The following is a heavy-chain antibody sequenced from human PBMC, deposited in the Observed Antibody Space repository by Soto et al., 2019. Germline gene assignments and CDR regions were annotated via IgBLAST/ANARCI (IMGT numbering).Heavy chain of an antibody. CDR2: INPSGGST. CDR1: GYTFTSYY. Sequence: ASVKVSCKASGYTFTSYYMHWVRQAPGQGLEWMGIINPSGGSTSYAQKFQGRVTMTRDTSTSTVYMELSSLRSEDTAVYYCARDPLPQGFYDFWSGTRMDVWGQGTTVTDS. V-gene: IGHV1-46*01. J-gene: IGHJ6*02. CDR3: ARDPLPQGFYDFWSGTRMDV. D-gene: IGHD3-3*01.